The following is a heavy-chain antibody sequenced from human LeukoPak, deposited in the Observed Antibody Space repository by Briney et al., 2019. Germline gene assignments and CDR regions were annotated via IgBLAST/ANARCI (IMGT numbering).Heavy chain of an antibody. CDR1: GFIFTSNW. J-gene: IGHJ4*02. V-gene: IGHV5-51*01. CDR2: IYPADSDT. Sequence: GASLQISCQGSGFIFTSNWIGWVRQLPGKGLEWMGIIYPADSDTRYSPSFQGQVTISADKSISTAYLQWSSLKASDTAMYFCARDIDSRFDYWGQGTLVTVSS. CDR3: ARDIDSRFDY. D-gene: IGHD3-22*01.